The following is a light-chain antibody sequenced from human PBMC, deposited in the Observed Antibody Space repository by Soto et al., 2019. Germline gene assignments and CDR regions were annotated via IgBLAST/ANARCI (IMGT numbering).Light chain of an antibody. CDR1: QSISSW. J-gene: IGKJ2*01. CDR2: KAS. Sequence: IQMTQSPSTLSASVGDRVTITCRASQSISSWLAWYQQKPGKAPKLLIYKASSLESGVPSRFRGSGSGTEFTPTLSSQQPDDFATYYCQQYNSYSRYTFGQGTKLEIK. V-gene: IGKV1-5*03. CDR3: QQYNSYSRYT.